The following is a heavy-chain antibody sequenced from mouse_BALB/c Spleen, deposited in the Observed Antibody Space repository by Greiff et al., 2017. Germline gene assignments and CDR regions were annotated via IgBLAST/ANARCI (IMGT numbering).Heavy chain of an antibody. D-gene: IGHD4-1*01. CDR1: GYNFTSYW. Sequence: QVQLQQPGAELVKPGTSVKLSCKASGYNFTSYWINWVKLRPGQGLEWIGDIYPGSGSTNYNEKFNSKATLTVDTSSSTAYMQLSSLASEDSALYYCARSGTGMDYWGQGTSVTVSS. CDR2: IYPGSGST. CDR3: ARSGTGMDY. J-gene: IGHJ4*01. V-gene: IGHV1-55*01.